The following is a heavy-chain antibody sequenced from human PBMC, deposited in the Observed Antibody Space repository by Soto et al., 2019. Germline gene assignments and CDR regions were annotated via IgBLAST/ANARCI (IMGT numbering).Heavy chain of an antibody. CDR2: ISGSGGST. CDR3: AKVGGDYDFWPFYY. CDR1: RFTFSSYA. D-gene: IGHD3-3*01. V-gene: IGHV3-23*01. Sequence: EVQLLESGGGLVQPGGSLRLSCAASRFTFSSYAMSWVRQAPGKGLEWVSAISGSGGSTYYADSVKGRFTISRDNSKNPLYLQMNSLRAEEKAVYYCAKVGGDYDFWPFYYWGQGTLVTVSS. J-gene: IGHJ4*02.